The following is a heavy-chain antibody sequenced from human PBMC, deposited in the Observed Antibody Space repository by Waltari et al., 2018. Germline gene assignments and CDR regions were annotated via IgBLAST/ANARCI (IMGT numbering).Heavy chain of an antibody. CDR1: GYSFATYW. CDR2: TYPDDSDT. J-gene: IGHJ5*02. D-gene: IGHD5-12*01. Sequence: EVQLVQSGAEVKKPGESLRISCKGSGYSFATYWIGWVRRMPGKGLEWIWSTYPDDSDTTYRPSFGGQVTISADKSINTAYLHWTSLKASDTAIYYCVKGLVGGYEKGWFDPWGQGTLVTVSS. CDR3: VKGLVGGYEKGWFDP. V-gene: IGHV5-51*01.